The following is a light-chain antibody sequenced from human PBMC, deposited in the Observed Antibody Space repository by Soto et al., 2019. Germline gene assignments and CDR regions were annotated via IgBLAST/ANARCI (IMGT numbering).Light chain of an antibody. V-gene: IGLV2-14*01. CDR2: EVS. CDR1: SSDVGVYNY. Sequence: QSVLTQPAYVSGSSGQSITISCSGTSSDVGVYNYVSWYQQHPAKAPKVMIFEVSHRPSGVSTRFSGSKSDNTAPLTLSVLQAQDEAVYYCYPHTCSSSDVFGTGPKVTV. CDR3: YPHTCSSSDV. J-gene: IGLJ1*01.